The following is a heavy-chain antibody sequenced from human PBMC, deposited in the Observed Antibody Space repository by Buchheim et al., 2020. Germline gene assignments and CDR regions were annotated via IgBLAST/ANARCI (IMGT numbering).Heavy chain of an antibody. Sequence: QVQLQQWGAGLLKPSETLSLTCAVYGRSFSGYYWSWIRQPPGKGLEWIGEINHSGSTIYNPSLKSRVTISVAPSKNHVSLKLSSVTAADTAVYYCASQPLRSYYYGMDVWGQGTT. CDR1: GRSFSGYY. CDR3: ASQPLRSYYYGMDV. D-gene: IGHD5-12*01. CDR2: INHSGST. V-gene: IGHV4-34*01. J-gene: IGHJ6*02.